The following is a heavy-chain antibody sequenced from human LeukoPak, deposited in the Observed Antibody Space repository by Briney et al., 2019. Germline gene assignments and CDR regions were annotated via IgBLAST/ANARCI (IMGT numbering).Heavy chain of an antibody. J-gene: IGHJ4*02. Sequence: QPGGSLRLSCAASRFTFSNYGMHWVRQAPGKGLEWVTVIWYDGSNKDYADSVKGRFTISRDNSKNTLYLQMNSLRAEDTAVYYCARDRFGYGDEYYFDYWGQGTLVTVSS. CDR1: RFTFSNYG. CDR3: ARDRFGYGDEYYFDY. V-gene: IGHV3-33*01. CDR2: IWYDGSNK. D-gene: IGHD4-17*01.